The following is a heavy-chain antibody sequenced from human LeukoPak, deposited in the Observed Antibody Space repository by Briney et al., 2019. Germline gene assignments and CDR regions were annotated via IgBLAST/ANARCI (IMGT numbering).Heavy chain of an antibody. J-gene: IGHJ4*02. D-gene: IGHD5-12*01. CDR2: ISSSGSTI. CDR3: ARALWISFDY. V-gene: IGHV3-48*03. CDR1: GFTFSSYE. Sequence: GGSLRLSCAASGFTFSSYEMNWVRQAPGKGPEWVSYISSSGSTIYYADSVKGRFTISRDNAKNSLYLQMNSLRADDTAVYYCARALWISFDYWGQGTLVTVSS.